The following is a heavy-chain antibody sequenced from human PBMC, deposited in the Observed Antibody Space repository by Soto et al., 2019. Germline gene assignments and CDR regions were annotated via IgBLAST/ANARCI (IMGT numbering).Heavy chain of an antibody. J-gene: IGHJ6*03. V-gene: IGHV4-39*02. Sequence: PSETLSLTCTFSGGSISSSSYYWGGIRQPPGKGPEWTGSIYYSGSTYSNPSLKSRITINPDTSKNQFSLQLSSVTPDDSAVYYCARGSWDDVSGHYYLDVWGKGTTVTVSS. CDR2: IYYSGST. CDR1: GGSISSSSYY. D-gene: IGHD1-1*01. CDR3: ARGSWDDVSGHYYLDV.